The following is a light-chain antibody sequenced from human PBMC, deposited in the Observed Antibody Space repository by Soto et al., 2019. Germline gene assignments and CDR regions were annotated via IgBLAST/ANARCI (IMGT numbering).Light chain of an antibody. CDR1: QTISSW. V-gene: IGKV1-5*03. J-gene: IGKJ1*01. CDR3: QHYSLYSPWT. CDR2: KAS. Sequence: DIQMTQTPSTLSGSVGDRVTITCRASQTISSWLAWYQQKPGKAPKLLISKASSLESGVPSRFGGSGSGTEFTLTISSLQPDDSATYYCQHYSLYSPWTFGQGTKVDI.